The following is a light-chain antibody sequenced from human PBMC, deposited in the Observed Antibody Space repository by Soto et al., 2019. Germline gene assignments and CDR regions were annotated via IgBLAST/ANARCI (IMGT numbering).Light chain of an antibody. CDR3: QHRSNWPRFT. V-gene: IGKV3-11*01. CDR1: QSVTSY. Sequence: EIVMTQSPATLSLSPGERATLSCRASQSVTSYLAWYQQKPGQAPRLLIYDASNRATGIPARFSGSGSGTVFILTISSLDPDDFAFYYCQHRSNWPRFTFGPGTKVEIK. CDR2: DAS. J-gene: IGKJ3*01.